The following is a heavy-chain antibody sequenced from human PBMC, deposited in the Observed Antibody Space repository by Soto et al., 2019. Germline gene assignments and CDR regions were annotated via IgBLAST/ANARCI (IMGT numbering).Heavy chain of an antibody. D-gene: IGHD2-2*01. Sequence: SETLSLTCTVSGGSISSSSYYWGWIRQPPGKGLEWIGSIYYSGSTYYNPSLKSRVTISVDTSKNQFSLKLSSVTAADTAVYYCARRHGYCSSTSCYFYMDVWGKGTTVTVSS. CDR2: IYYSGST. CDR3: ARRHGYCSSTSCYFYMDV. J-gene: IGHJ6*03. V-gene: IGHV4-39*01. CDR1: GGSISSSSYY.